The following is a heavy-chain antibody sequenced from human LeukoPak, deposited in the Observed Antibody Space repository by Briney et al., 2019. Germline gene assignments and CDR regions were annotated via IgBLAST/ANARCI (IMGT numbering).Heavy chain of an antibody. J-gene: IGHJ4*02. V-gene: IGHV3-21*01. D-gene: IGHD3-10*01. CDR1: GFTFSSYS. CDR2: ISRSSSYI. Sequence: GGALRLSCAASGFTFSSYSMNWVRQAPGKGLEGVSCISRSSSYIYYADSVKGRLTISRHNAKHELFLQMNSLRADDTAVYYCARDRGLWFGEFPFDYWGQGTLVTVSS. CDR3: ARDRGLWFGEFPFDY.